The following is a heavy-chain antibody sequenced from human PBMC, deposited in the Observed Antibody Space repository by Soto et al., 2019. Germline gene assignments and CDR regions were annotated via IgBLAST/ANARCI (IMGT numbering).Heavy chain of an antibody. V-gene: IGHV4-34*01. D-gene: IGHD2-21*01. Sequence: SETLSLTCAVYGGSFSGYYWSWIRQPPGKGLEWIGEINHSGSTNYNPSIKSRDTISVDRSKNQFSLKLSTVTAADTAVYYCARIPSPWGQGTLVTVSS. CDR2: INHSGST. J-gene: IGHJ5*02. CDR3: ARIPSP. CDR1: GGSFSGYY.